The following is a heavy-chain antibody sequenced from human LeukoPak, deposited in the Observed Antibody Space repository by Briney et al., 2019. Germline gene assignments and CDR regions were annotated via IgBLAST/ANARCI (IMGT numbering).Heavy chain of an antibody. D-gene: IGHD6-13*01. Sequence: NPSQTLSLTCTVSGGSISSGDYYWSWIRQPPGKGLEWIGYIYYSGSTYYNPSLKSRVTISVDTSKNQFSLKLSSVTAADTAVYYCARGGSGAAAGLDYWGQGTLVTVSS. CDR3: ARGGSGAAAGLDY. CDR2: IYYSGST. J-gene: IGHJ4*02. V-gene: IGHV4-30-4*08. CDR1: GGSISSGDYY.